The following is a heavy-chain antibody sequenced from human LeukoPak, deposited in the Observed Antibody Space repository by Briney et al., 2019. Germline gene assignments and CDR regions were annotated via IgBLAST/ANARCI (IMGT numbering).Heavy chain of an antibody. CDR3: ARLKLYYYGSGSNNWFDP. CDR1: GGSFGDYY. V-gene: IGHV4-34*01. Sequence: SETLSLTCAVYGGSFGDYYWTWIRQSPGKGLEWIGEINHSGSTNYNPSLKSRVTISVDTSKNQFSLKLSSVTAADTAVYYCARLKLYYYGSGSNNWFDPWGQGTLVTVSS. CDR2: INHSGST. J-gene: IGHJ5*02. D-gene: IGHD3-10*01.